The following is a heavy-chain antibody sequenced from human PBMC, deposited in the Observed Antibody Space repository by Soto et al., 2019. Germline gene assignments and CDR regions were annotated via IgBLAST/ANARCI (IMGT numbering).Heavy chain of an antibody. CDR1: GFTFSGYE. CDR2: ISGSGSTI. Sequence: LRLSCAASGFTFSGYEMNWVRQAPGKGLEWVSYISGSGSTIYYADSVKGRFTISRDNAKDSLYLEMNSLRAEDTAVYYCARESEDLTSNFDYWGQGTLVTVSS. CDR3: ARESEDLTSNFDY. V-gene: IGHV3-48*03. J-gene: IGHJ4*02.